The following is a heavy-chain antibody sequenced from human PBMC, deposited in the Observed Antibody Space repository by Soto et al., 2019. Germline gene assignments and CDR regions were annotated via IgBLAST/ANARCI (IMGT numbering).Heavy chain of an antibody. CDR1: GYTFTPYD. V-gene: IGHV1-8*01. CDR2: MNPYSGNT. D-gene: IGHD6-25*01. Sequence: QVQLVQSGAEVKEPGASVKVSCKASGYTFTPYDISWVRQATGQGLAWMGWMNPYSGNTGYAQKFQGRVTVTRNTSISTVYMEMSGLRPDDAAVYYCARRKERSGPHYFDYWGQGSQVTVSS. J-gene: IGHJ4*02. CDR3: ARRKERSGPHYFDY.